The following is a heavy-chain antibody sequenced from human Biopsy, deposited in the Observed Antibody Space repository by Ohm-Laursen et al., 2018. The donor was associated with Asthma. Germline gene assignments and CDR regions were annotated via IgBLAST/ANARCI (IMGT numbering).Heavy chain of an antibody. CDR3: ARGDSSGWSHYYFDY. CDR1: GFAVSRDY. J-gene: IGHJ4*02. V-gene: IGHV3-53*01. CDR2: IYSGGTS. D-gene: IGHD6-19*01. Sequence: SLRLSCTASGFAVSRDYMFWVRQAPGKGLEWVSVIYSGGTSHTADSVRGRFTISRDFSKNTLHLQMHSLRVGDTAVYYCARGDSSGWSHYYFDYWGQGTLVTVSS.